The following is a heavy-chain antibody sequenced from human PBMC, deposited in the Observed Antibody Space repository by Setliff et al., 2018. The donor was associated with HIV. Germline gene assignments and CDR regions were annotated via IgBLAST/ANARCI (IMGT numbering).Heavy chain of an antibody. CDR2: INHGGST. Sequence: TSETLSLTCAVYGGSFSAYYWSWIRQPPGKGLEWIGEINHGGSTNYNPSLKSRVTISVDTSKNQFSLKLSSVTAADTAVYYCARVAGAHYFDYWGQGTLVTVSS. V-gene: IGHV4-34*01. D-gene: IGHD1-26*01. J-gene: IGHJ4*02. CDR1: GGSFSAYY. CDR3: ARVAGAHYFDY.